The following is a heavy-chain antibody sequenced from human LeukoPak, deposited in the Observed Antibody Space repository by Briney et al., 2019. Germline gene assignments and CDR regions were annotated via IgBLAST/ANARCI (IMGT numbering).Heavy chain of an antibody. CDR2: IYYSGST. V-gene: IGHV4-59*08. CDR1: GGSISSYY. J-gene: IGHJ4*02. CDR3: ARPFGDGDDYYFDY. Sequence: SETLSLTCTVSGGSISSYYWGWIRQPPGKGLEWIGYIYYSGSTNYNPSLKSRVTISVDTSKNQFSLKLSSVTAADTAVYYCARPFGDGDDYYFDYWSQGTLVTVSS. D-gene: IGHD4-17*01.